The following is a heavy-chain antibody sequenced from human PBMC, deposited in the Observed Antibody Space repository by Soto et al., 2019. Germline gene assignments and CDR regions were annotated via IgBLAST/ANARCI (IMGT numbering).Heavy chain of an antibody. V-gene: IGHV1-46*01. J-gene: IGHJ6*02. Sequence: SVKVACKASGYPFPSYYMHWVRQAPGQGLEWMGIINPSGGSTSYAQKFQGRVTMTRDTSTSTVYMELSSLRSEDTAVYYCARERYSSSWYVYSYYYYGMDVWGQGSTVTVTS. CDR3: ARERYSSSWYVYSYYYYGMDV. D-gene: IGHD6-13*01. CDR1: GYPFPSYY. CDR2: INPSGGST.